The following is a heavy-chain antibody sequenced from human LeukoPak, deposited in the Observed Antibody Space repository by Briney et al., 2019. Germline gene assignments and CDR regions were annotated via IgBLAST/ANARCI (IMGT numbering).Heavy chain of an antibody. CDR2: IYYSGST. CDR3: ARPLSTVSDAFDI. Sequence: KPSETLSLTCTVSGGSISSYYWSWIRQPPGKGLEWIGYIYYSGSTNYNPSLKSRVTISVDTSKNQFSLKLSSVTATDTAVYYCARPLSTVSDAFDIWGQGTLVTVSS. D-gene: IGHD3-16*01. J-gene: IGHJ4*02. CDR1: GGSISSYY. V-gene: IGHV4-59*01.